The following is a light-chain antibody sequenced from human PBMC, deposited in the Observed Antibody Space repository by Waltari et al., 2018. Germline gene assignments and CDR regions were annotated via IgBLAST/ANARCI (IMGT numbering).Light chain of an antibody. CDR3: QKYNNWPPPYT. J-gene: IGKJ2*01. V-gene: IGKV3-15*01. CDR1: QSVSTN. CDR2: GAS. Sequence: EIVMPQSPATLSVSAGERETRSCRASQSVSTNVAWYQQKPGQAPRLLIYGASPRATGIPARFSGSGSGTEFTLTISRMQSEDFAVYYCQKYNNWPPPYTFGQGTKLEI.